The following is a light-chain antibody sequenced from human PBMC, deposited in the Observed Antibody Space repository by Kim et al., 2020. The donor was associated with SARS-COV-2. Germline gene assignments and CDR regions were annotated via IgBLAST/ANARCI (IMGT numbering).Light chain of an antibody. Sequence: DIQMTQSPSSPSASVGDRVTITCQASQDISNHLNGYQQKPGKVPKLLIYDASKLEIGVPSRFSGSGSGTHFTFTISSLQPEDIATYFCQQYESLPLTFGGGTKVDIK. V-gene: IGKV1-33*01. CDR1: QDISNH. J-gene: IGKJ4*01. CDR3: QQYESLPLT. CDR2: DAS.